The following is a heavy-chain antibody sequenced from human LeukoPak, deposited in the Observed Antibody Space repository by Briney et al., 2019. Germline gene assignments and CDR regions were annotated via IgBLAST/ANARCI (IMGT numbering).Heavy chain of an antibody. D-gene: IGHD2-15*01. Sequence: GASVKVSCKASGYTFTNYGISWVRQAPGQGLEWMSWISANNGEIRYAQNFQDRVTMTTDTSTSTAYMELSRLRSDDTAVFYCARQKGGYCSGGSCYNFDYWGQGTLVTVSS. CDR1: GYTFTNYG. CDR2: ISANNGEI. V-gene: IGHV1-18*04. CDR3: ARQKGGYCSGGSCYNFDY. J-gene: IGHJ4*02.